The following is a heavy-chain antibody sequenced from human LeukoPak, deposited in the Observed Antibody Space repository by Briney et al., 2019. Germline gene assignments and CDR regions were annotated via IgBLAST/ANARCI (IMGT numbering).Heavy chain of an antibody. CDR3: ARHSGYGSGSYYWFDP. J-gene: IGHJ5*02. CDR2: MNPNSGNT. V-gene: IGHV1-8*03. D-gene: IGHD3-10*01. CDR1: GYTFTSYD. Sequence: GASVKVSCKASGYTFTSYDINWVRQATGQGLEWMGWMNPNSGNTGYAQKFQGRVTITRNTSISTAYMELSSLRSEDTAVYYCARHSGYGSGSYYWFDPWGQGTLVTVSS.